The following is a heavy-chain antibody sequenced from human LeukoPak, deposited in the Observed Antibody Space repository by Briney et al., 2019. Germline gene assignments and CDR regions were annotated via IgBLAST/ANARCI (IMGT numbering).Heavy chain of an antibody. V-gene: IGHV1-69*04. J-gene: IGHJ4*02. D-gene: IGHD5-12*01. Sequence: ASVNVSCTASGGTFTSYAISWVRQAPGQGLEWMGRIIPILGIANYAQKFQGRVTITADKSTSTAYMELSSLRSEDTAVYYCASAPRSGYDLIDYWGQGTLVTVSS. CDR3: ASAPRSGYDLIDY. CDR1: GGTFTSYA. CDR2: IIPILGIA.